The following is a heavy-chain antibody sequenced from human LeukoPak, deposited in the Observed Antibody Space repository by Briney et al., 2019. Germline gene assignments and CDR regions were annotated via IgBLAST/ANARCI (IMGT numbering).Heavy chain of an antibody. CDR1: GGSFSGYY. Sequence: SETLSLTCAVYGGSFSGYYWSWIRQPPGKGLEWIGEINHSGSTNYNPSLKSRVTISVDTSKNQFSLKLSSVTAADTAVYYCARSLRWPYYKNYYYYYYMDVWGKGTTVTISS. CDR3: ARSLRWPYYKNYYYYYYMDV. V-gene: IGHV4-34*01. D-gene: IGHD1-26*01. J-gene: IGHJ6*03. CDR2: INHSGST.